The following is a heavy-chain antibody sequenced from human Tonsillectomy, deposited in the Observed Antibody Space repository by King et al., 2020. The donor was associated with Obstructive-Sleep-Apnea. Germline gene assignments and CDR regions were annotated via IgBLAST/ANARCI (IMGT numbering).Heavy chain of an antibody. J-gene: IGHJ4*02. Sequence: TLKESGPVLVKPTETLTLTCTVSGFSLSNARMGVSWIRQPPGKALEWLAHIFSNDEKSYSTSLKSRLTISKDTSKSQVVLTMTNMDPVDTATYYCARICKHPYTNSGSYFFPGYYFDYWGQGTLVTVSS. CDR2: IFSNDEK. V-gene: IGHV2-26*01. D-gene: IGHD1-26*01. CDR3: ARICKHPYTNSGSYFFPGYYFDY. CDR1: GFSLSNARMG.